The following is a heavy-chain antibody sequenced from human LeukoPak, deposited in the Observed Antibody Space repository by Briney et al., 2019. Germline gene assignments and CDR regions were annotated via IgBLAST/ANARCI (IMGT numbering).Heavy chain of an antibody. J-gene: IGHJ4*02. D-gene: IGHD3-22*01. CDR1: GGSICSSSYY. V-gene: IGHV4-39*01. Sequence: SETLSLTCTVSGGSICSSSYYWGWIRQPPGKGLEWIGSIYYSRSTYYNPSLKSRVTISVDTSKNQFSLKLSSVTAADTAVYYCARPPPTYYDSSGSPQYFDYWGQGTLVTVSS. CDR2: IYYSRST. CDR3: ARPPPTYYDSSGSPQYFDY.